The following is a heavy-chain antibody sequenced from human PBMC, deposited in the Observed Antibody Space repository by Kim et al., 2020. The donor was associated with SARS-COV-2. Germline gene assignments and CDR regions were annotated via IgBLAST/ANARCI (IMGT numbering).Heavy chain of an antibody. V-gene: IGHV4-34*01. CDR3: ATEGRLLAAAGHDAFDI. CDR2: INHSGST. Sequence: SETLSLTCAVYGGSFSGYYWSWIRQPPGKGLEWIGEINHSGSTNYNPSLKSRVTISVDTSKNQFSLKLSSVTDADTAVYYCATEGRLLAAAGHDAFDIWGQGTMVTVSS. J-gene: IGHJ3*02. D-gene: IGHD6-13*01. CDR1: GGSFSGYY.